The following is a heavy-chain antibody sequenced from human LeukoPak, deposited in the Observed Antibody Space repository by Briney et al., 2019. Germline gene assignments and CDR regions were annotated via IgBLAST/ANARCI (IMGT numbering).Heavy chain of an antibody. V-gene: IGHV3-74*01. CDR3: ARSSPHCSSTSCYNDAFDI. J-gene: IGHJ3*02. CDR1: GSSFISYW. D-gene: IGHD2-2*02. CDR2: IDPYGGDT. Sequence: GGSLRLSCGASGSSFISYWMHWVRQTPEKRLVWVSYIDPYGGDTNYADSVKGRFTISRDNDKNSLYLQMNSLRAEDTAVYYCARSSPHCSSTSCYNDAFDIWGQGTMVTVSS.